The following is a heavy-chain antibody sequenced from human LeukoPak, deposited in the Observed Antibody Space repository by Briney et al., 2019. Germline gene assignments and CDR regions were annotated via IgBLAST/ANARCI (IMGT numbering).Heavy chain of an antibody. J-gene: IGHJ3*02. D-gene: IGHD1-14*01. CDR3: ARQPAGTAAFDI. Sequence: PSETLSLTCTVSGASIDSYYWSWIGQPPGKGLEWIGYTHNNGDSNYNPSLKSRLTISVDTSKNEVSLVLTSVTAADTALYYCARQPAGTAAFDIWAQGTMVIVSA. V-gene: IGHV4-59*08. CDR2: THNNGDS. CDR1: GASIDSYY.